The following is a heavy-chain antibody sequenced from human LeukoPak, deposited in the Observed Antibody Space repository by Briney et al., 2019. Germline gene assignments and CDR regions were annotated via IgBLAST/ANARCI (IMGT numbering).Heavy chain of an antibody. CDR2: IYTSGST. CDR1: GGSISSGSYY. D-gene: IGHD2-2*01. J-gene: IGHJ2*01. V-gene: IGHV4-61*02. CDR3: ARRYCSSSSCQNERYFDL. Sequence: PSETLSLTCTVSGGSISSGSYYWSWIRQPAGKGLEWIGRIYTSGSTNYNPSLKSRVTISVDTSKNQFSLKLSSVTAADTAVYYCARRYCSSSSCQNERYFDLWGRGTLVTVSS.